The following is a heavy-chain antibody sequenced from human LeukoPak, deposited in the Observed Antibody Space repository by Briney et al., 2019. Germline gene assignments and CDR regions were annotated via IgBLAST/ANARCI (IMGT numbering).Heavy chain of an antibody. CDR3: AREKAGPRGGFDY. Sequence: ASVKVSCKASGGTFSSYAISWVRQAPGQGLEWMGGIIPIFGTANYAQKFQGRVTITADESTSTAYMELSSLRSEDTAVYYCAREKAGPRGGFDYWGQGTLVTVSS. CDR2: IIPIFGTA. D-gene: IGHD6-19*01. J-gene: IGHJ4*02. V-gene: IGHV1-69*13. CDR1: GGTFSSYA.